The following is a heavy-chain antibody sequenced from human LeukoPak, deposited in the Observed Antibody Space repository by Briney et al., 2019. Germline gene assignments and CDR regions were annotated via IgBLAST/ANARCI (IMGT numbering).Heavy chain of an antibody. J-gene: IGHJ3*02. Sequence: SETLSLTCTVSGVSISSYYWSWIRQPPGKGLEWIGYIYYSGSTNYNPSLKSRVTISVDTSKNQFPLKLSSVTAADTAVYYCARFVRDDYVWGAFDIWGQGTMVTVSS. CDR1: GVSISSYY. CDR2: IYYSGST. D-gene: IGHD3-16*01. CDR3: ARFVRDDYVWGAFDI. V-gene: IGHV4-59*01.